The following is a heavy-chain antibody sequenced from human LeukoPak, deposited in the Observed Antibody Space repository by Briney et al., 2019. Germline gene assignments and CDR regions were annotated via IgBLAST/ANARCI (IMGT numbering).Heavy chain of an antibody. CDR2: INHSGST. V-gene: IGHV4-34*01. CDR1: GFTFSSYA. D-gene: IGHD3-10*01. J-gene: IGHJ5*02. Sequence: GSLRLSCAASGFTFSSYAMHWVRQPPGKGLEWIGEINHSGSTNYNPSLKSRVTISVDTSKNQFSLKLSSVTAADTAVYYCARQQDYYGSGSYSSWFDPWGQGTLVTVSS. CDR3: ARQQDYYGSGSYSSWFDP.